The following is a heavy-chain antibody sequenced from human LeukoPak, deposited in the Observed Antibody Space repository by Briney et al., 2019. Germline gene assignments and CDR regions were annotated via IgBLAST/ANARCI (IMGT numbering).Heavy chain of an antibody. CDR2: FSFNGVTT. CDR3: AKGGYSSGRYFYYYMDV. D-gene: IGHD5-18*01. V-gene: IGHV3-23*01. J-gene: IGHJ6*03. Sequence: GGSLRLSCAASGFTFSNYAMSWVRQAPGKGLEWVSTFSFNGVTTYYADSAKGRFTISRDNSKNTVYLQMNNLRAEDAAVYYCAKGGYSSGRYFYYYMDVWGEGTTVTVSS. CDR1: GFTFSNYA.